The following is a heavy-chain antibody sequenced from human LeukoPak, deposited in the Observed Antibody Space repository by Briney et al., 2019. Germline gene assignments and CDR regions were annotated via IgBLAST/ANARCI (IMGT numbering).Heavy chain of an antibody. V-gene: IGHV4-59*01. J-gene: IGHJ4*02. CDR2: IYHSGNT. CDR1: GGSISSYY. D-gene: IGHD3-22*01. Sequence: SETLSLTCTVSGGSISSYYWSWIRQPPGKGLEWIGYIYHSGNTNYNPSLKSRVTISVDTSKSQLSLKLNSVTAADTAVYYCARDRNYYDSSGYYFANWGQGTLVTVSS. CDR3: ARDRNYYDSSGYYFAN.